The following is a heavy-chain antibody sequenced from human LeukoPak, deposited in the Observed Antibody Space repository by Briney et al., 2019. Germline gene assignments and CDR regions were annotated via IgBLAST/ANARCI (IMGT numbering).Heavy chain of an antibody. Sequence: ASVKVSCKASGYTFSDYYMHWVRQAPGQGLEGMGWINPNSGGTNYAQKFQGRVTMTRDTSISTAYMELSRLRSDDTAVYYCARDLRGNTYGHEGDNWGQGTLVTVSS. CDR3: ARDLRGNTYGHEGDN. CDR1: GYTFSDYY. CDR2: INPNSGGT. J-gene: IGHJ4*02. V-gene: IGHV1-2*02. D-gene: IGHD5-18*01.